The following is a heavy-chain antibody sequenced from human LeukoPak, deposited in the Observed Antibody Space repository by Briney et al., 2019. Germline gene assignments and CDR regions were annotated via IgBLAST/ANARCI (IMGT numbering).Heavy chain of an antibody. Sequence: GGSLRLSCAVSGFTFSNYWMHWVRHAPGKGLAWVARVNSDGSITNYADSVKGRFTISRDNAKNTLYLQINTLRAEDTAVYYCARGNYHDYWGQGTLVTVSS. D-gene: IGHD1-7*01. CDR2: VNSDGSIT. V-gene: IGHV3-74*01. CDR1: GFTFSNYW. J-gene: IGHJ4*02. CDR3: ARGNYHDY.